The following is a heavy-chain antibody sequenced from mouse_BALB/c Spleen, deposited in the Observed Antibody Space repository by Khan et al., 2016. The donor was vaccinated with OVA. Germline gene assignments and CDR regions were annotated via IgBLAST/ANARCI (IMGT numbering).Heavy chain of an antibody. Sequence: VELVESGAELAKPGASVKMSCKAYGYTFTNYWMHWVKQRPGQGLEWIGYINPSTGYTEYNQKFKDKATLTADKSSSTAYMQLSSLTSEDSAVYYCVNHGSSSAWFTYWGQGTLVTVSA. V-gene: IGHV1-7*01. D-gene: IGHD1-1*01. CDR3: VNHGSSSAWFTY. CDR1: GYTFTNYW. CDR2: INPSTGYT. J-gene: IGHJ3*01.